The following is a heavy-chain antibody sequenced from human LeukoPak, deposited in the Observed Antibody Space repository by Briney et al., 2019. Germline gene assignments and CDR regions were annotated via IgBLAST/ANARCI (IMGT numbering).Heavy chain of an antibody. J-gene: IGHJ5*02. CDR3: ARPGYYYDSSGYYVS. CDR2: IIPILGIA. Sequence: ASVKVSCKASGGTFSSYTISWVRQAPGQGLEWMGRIIPILGIANYAQKFQGRVTITADKSTSTAYMELSSLGSEDTAVYYCARPGYYYDSSGYYVSWGQGTLVTVSS. D-gene: IGHD3-22*01. CDR1: GGTFSSYT. V-gene: IGHV1-69*02.